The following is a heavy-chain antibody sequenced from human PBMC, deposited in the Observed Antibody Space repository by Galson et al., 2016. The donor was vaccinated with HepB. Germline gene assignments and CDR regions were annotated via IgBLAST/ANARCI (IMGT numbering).Heavy chain of an antibody. V-gene: IGHV1-18*01. J-gene: IGHJ6*02. CDR1: GYSFSSYG. D-gene: IGHD3-3*01. CDR2: INTFNGYT. Sequence: SVKVSCKASGYSFSSYGISWVRQAPGQGLVWLGWINTFNGYTKYAQKLQGRVTMTTDTSTSTAYMELRSLRSDDTAVYYCARDGLRFLEWLRDGMDVWGQGTTVTVPS. CDR3: ARDGLRFLEWLRDGMDV.